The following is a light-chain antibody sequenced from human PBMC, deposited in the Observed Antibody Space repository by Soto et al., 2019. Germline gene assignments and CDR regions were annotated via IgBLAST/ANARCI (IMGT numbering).Light chain of an antibody. J-gene: IGLJ7*01. CDR3: TSYTTTSTLV. V-gene: IGLV2-14*01. CDR1: SSDVGDYKY. CDR2: EVT. Sequence: QSALTQPASVSGSPGQSITISCTGTSSDVGDYKYVSWYQHHPGKAPKLIIYEVTNRPSWVSNRFTGSKSGNTASLTISGLQAEDEGDYYCTSYTTTSTLVFGGGTQLTVL.